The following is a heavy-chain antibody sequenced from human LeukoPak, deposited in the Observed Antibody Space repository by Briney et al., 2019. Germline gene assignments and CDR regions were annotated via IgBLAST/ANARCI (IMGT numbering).Heavy chain of an antibody. CDR1: VGSISSYY. CDR3: ARGPLGLCLYGSGSYYKYRPAFDY. V-gene: IGHV4-39*07. Sequence: SEPLSLTCSVSVGSISSYYWGGIRQPPGKGVEWIGSIYYRGWTYHNTPLKSRVRLPVDTSKKQFSLKLSSVTAADTAVYYFARGPLGLCLYGSGSYYKYRPAFDYWGQGTLVTVSS. J-gene: IGHJ4*02. D-gene: IGHD3-10*01. CDR2: IYYRGWT.